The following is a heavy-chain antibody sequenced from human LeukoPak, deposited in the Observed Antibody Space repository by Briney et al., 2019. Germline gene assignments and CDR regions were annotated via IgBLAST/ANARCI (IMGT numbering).Heavy chain of an antibody. V-gene: IGHV3-30*03. J-gene: IGHJ6*02. CDR3: ARDHVDSSSWYGYYYYYGMDV. D-gene: IGHD6-13*01. Sequence: GGSLRFSCAASGFSFSSYGMHWVRQAPGKGLEWVTVISYDGSNEYYADSVKGRFTVSRDNSKNTLSLQMNSLRAEDTAVYYCARDHVDSSSWYGYYYYYGMDVWGQGTTVTVSS. CDR1: GFSFSSYG. CDR2: ISYDGSNE.